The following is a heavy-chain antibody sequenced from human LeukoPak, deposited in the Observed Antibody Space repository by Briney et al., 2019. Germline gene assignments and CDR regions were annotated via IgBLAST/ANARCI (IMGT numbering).Heavy chain of an antibody. Sequence: GGSLRLSCAASGFTFSSYWTSWVRQAPGKGLEWVANIKQDGSEKYYVDSVKGRFTISRDNAKNSLYLQMNSLRADDTAVYYCARQPGLAVAGRFDYWGQGTPVTVSS. CDR2: IKQDGSEK. CDR3: ARQPGLAVAGRFDY. D-gene: IGHD6-19*01. CDR1: GFTFSSYW. V-gene: IGHV3-7*05. J-gene: IGHJ4*02.